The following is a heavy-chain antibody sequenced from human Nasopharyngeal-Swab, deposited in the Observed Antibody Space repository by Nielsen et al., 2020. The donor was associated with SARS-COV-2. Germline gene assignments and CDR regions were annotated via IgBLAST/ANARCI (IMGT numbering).Heavy chain of an antibody. CDR1: GYTFIDHY. D-gene: IGHD1-1*01. J-gene: IGHJ4*02. Sequence: ASVKVSCKASGYTFIDHYMHWVRQAPAQALEWMGSINPNSGDPTYARKFKGRVTLTRDTSTSTAFMELSSLAADDTAVYYCAKNSDNYYFDFWGQGTLVTVSS. CDR2: INPNSGDP. CDR3: AKNSDNYYFDF. V-gene: IGHV1-2*02.